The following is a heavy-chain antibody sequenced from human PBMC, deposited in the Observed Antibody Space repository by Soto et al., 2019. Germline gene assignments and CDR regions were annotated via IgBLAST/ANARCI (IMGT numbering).Heavy chain of an antibody. J-gene: IGHJ6*02. V-gene: IGHV1-18*01. Sequence: QIQLVQSGGEVERPGASVTVSCEASGYIFTTSGLSWLRQTPAHGLEWMGWISADSGYTQYAQFLQGRVTMTRDTSTNTGYMELSDLTSDDTGIYYCARDRPPGSLYGMDAWGQGTAVTVSS. CDR3: ARDRPPGSLYGMDA. CDR2: ISADSGYT. CDR1: GYIFTTSG.